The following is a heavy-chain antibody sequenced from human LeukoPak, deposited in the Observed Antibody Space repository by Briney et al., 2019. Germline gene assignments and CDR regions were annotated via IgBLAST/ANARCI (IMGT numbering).Heavy chain of an antibody. D-gene: IGHD3-22*01. V-gene: IGHV4-59*01. CDR3: ARGPPYYYDSSGYPPYWFDP. CDR2: IYYSGST. CDR1: GGSISSYD. Sequence: SETLSLTCTVSGGSISSYDWSWIRQPPGKGLEWIGYIYYSGSTNYNPSLKSRVTISVDTSKNQFSLKLSSVTAADTAVYYCARGPPYYYDSSGYPPYWFDPWGQGTLVTVSS. J-gene: IGHJ5*02.